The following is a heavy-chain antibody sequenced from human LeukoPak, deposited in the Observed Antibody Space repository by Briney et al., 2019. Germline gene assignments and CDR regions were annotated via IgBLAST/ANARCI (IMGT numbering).Heavy chain of an antibody. V-gene: IGHV3-74*01. D-gene: IGHD2-8*01. Sequence: GGSLRLSCAASGFTFSSYWMHWVRQAPGKGLVWVSRINTDGSSTSYADSVKGRFTISRDNARNTLYLQMNSLRAEDTAVYYCARESDCTNGVCPFDYWGQGTLVTVSS. J-gene: IGHJ4*02. CDR1: GFTFSSYW. CDR3: ARESDCTNGVCPFDY. CDR2: INTDGSST.